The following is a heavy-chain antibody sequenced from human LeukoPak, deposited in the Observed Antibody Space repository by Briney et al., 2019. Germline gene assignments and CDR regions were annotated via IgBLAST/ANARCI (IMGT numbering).Heavy chain of an antibody. CDR3: ANYCISSSCSPRYGMDV. CDR2: ISGSGANT. J-gene: IGHJ6*02. CDR1: GFSLSSYA. Sequence: GGSLRLSCVASGFSLSSYAMSWGRQAPGRGLEWVSAISGSGANTYYADSVKGRFTISRDNYKNTLYLQMNSLRAEDTAVYYCANYCISSSCSPRYGMDVWGQGTTVTVSS. V-gene: IGHV3-23*01. D-gene: IGHD2-2*01.